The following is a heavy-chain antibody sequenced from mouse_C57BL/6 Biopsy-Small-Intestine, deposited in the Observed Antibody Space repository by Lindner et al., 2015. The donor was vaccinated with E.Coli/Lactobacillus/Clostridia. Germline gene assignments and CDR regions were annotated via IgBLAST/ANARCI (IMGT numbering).Heavy chain of an antibody. CDR1: GYIFTGYW. J-gene: IGHJ2*01. D-gene: IGHD2-2*01. CDR2: IDPSDSET. CDR3: ARDHYGYDSYYFDY. Sequence: QLQESGAELVRPGSSVKLSCKASGYIFTGYWMHWVKQRPIQGLEWIGTIDPSDSETHYNQKFKDKATLTVDKSSSTAYMQLSSLTSEDSAVYYCARDHYGYDSYYFDYWGQGTTLTVSS. V-gene: IGHV1-52*01.